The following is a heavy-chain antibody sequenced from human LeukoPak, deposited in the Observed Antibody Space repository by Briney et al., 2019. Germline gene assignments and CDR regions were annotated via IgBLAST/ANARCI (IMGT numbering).Heavy chain of an antibody. CDR3: ARHYGP. CDR1: GGSISGSSYY. Sequence: SETLSLTCTVSGGSISGSSYYWGWIRQPPGKGLEWIGSIYYSGSTYYNPSLKSRVTISVDTSKNQFSLKLNSVTATDTVVYYCARHYGPWGQGTLVTVSS. CDR2: IYYSGST. D-gene: IGHD3-10*01. V-gene: IGHV4-39*01. J-gene: IGHJ4*02.